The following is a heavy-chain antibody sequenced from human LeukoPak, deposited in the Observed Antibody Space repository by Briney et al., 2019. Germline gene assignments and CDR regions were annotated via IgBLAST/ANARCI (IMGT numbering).Heavy chain of an antibody. D-gene: IGHD1-7*01. Sequence: ASVKVSCKTSRYTFTSYYMHWVRQAPGQGLEWMGIINPSGGSTSYAQKFQGRVTMTRDTSTSTVYMELSSLRSEDAAVYYCARDVANWNSGTLDYWGQGTLVTVSS. CDR1: RYTFTSYY. J-gene: IGHJ4*02. V-gene: IGHV1-46*01. CDR2: INPSGGST. CDR3: ARDVANWNSGTLDY.